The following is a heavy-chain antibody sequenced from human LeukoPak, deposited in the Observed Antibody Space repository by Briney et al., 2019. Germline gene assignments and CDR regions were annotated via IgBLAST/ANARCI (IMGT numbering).Heavy chain of an antibody. Sequence: GGSLRLSCAASGFTFSGYWMHWVRQGPGKGLVWVSRINTDGSSASYADSVKGRCTISRDNSKNTLYLQMNSLRAEDTAFYYCAKYNDYGDYWGQGTLVTVSS. D-gene: IGHD1-14*01. CDR1: GFTFSGYW. CDR3: AKYNDYGDY. CDR2: INTDGSSA. V-gene: IGHV3-74*01. J-gene: IGHJ4*02.